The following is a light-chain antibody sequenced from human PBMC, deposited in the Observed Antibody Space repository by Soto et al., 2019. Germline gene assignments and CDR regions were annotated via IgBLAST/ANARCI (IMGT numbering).Light chain of an antibody. J-gene: IGKJ4*01. V-gene: IGKV3-20*01. CDR2: GAS. Sequence: EIVLTQSPGTLSLSPGERATLSCRASQSVSSSYLAWYQQKPGQAPRLLIYGASSRGTGIPDMFNGSGSGKDFTLTISRLEAEDVAVYYCQHYGSSLLAFGAGTKVEIK. CDR1: QSVSSSY. CDR3: QHYGSSLLA.